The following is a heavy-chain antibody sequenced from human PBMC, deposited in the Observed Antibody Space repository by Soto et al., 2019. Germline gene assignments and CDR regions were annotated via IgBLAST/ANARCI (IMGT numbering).Heavy chain of an antibody. CDR1: GFTFSSYA. V-gene: IGHV3-30-3*01. CDR3: ARDAYDILTGPAAGYYYGMDV. D-gene: IGHD3-9*01. CDR2: ISYDGSNK. J-gene: IGHJ6*02. Sequence: GGSLRLSCAASGFTFSSYAMHWVRQAPGKGLEWVAVISYDGSNKYYADSVKGRFTISRDNSKNTLYLQMNSLRAEDTAVYYCARDAYDILTGPAAGYYYGMDVWGQGTTVTVSS.